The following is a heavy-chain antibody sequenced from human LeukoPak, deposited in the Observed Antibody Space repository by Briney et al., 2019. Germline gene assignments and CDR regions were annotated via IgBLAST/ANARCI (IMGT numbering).Heavy chain of an antibody. Sequence: GGSLRLSCAASGFTFSSYEMNWVRQAPGKGLEWVSYISSSGSTIYYADSVKGRFTISRDNSKSTLYLQMNSLRAEDTAVYYCAKVALITMVRGVRGYFDYWGQGTLVTVSS. D-gene: IGHD3-10*01. CDR3: AKVALITMVRGVRGYFDY. V-gene: IGHV3-48*03. CDR1: GFTFSSYE. J-gene: IGHJ4*02. CDR2: ISSSGSTI.